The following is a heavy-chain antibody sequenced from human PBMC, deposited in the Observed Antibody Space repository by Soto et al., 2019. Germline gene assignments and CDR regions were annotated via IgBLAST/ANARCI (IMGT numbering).Heavy chain of an antibody. V-gene: IGHV4-39*01. D-gene: IGHD6-19*01. J-gene: IGHJ4*02. CDR3: ARQGEGWLVRYYFDY. CDR2: IYYSGST. CDR1: GGSISSRSYY. Sequence: PSETLSLTCTVSGGSISSRSYYWGWIRQPPGKGLEWIGSIYYSGSTYYNPSLKSRVTISVDTSKNQFSLKLSSVTAADTAVYYCARQGEGWLVRYYFDYWGQGTLVTVSS.